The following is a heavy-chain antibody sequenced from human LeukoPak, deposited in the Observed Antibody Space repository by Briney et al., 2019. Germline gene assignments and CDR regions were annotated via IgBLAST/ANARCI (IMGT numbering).Heavy chain of an antibody. CDR1: GFIFSSYG. D-gene: IGHD5-18*01. J-gene: IGHJ6*02. CDR2: ISYDGSNK. Sequence: GGSLRLSCAASGFIFSSYGMHWVRQAPGQGLEWVATISYDGSNKYYGDSVNGRFTISRDNSKNTVYLQMSRLRAEDTAVYYCAKVIKYSYGSIFYYYGMDVWGQGTTVTVSS. V-gene: IGHV3-30*18. CDR3: AKVIKYSYGSIFYYYGMDV.